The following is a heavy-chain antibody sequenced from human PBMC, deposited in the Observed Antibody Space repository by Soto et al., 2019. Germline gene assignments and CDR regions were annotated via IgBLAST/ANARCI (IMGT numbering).Heavy chain of an antibody. CDR3: ARGVRGYSEHWGY. J-gene: IGHJ4*02. V-gene: IGHV4-34*01. CDR2: INHSGST. Sequence: QVQLQQWGAGLLKPSETLSLTCAVYGGSFSGYYWSWIRQPPGKGLEWIGEINHSGSTNYNPSLKSRVTISVDTSKNQFSLKLNSVTAADMVVYYCARGVRGYSEHWGYWGQGTLVIVSS. D-gene: IGHD5-12*01. CDR1: GGSFSGYY.